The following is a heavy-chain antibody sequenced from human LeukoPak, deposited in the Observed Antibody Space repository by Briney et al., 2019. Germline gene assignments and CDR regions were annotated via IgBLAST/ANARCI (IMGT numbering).Heavy chain of an antibody. D-gene: IGHD3-22*01. J-gene: IGHJ4*02. CDR2: IIPIFGTA. CDR3: ASSLEYYYDSSGYYPFDY. CDR1: GGTFSSYA. Sequence: ASVKVSCKASGGTFSSYAISWVRQAPGQGLEWMGGIIPIFGTANYAQKFQGRVTITTDESTSTAYMELSSLRSEDTAVYYCASSLEYYYDSSGYYPFDYWGQGTLVTVSS. V-gene: IGHV1-69*05.